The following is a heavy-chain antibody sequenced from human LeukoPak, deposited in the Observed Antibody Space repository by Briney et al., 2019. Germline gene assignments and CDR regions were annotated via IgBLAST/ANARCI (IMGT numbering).Heavy chain of an antibody. D-gene: IGHD3-16*01. CDR2: VKGDGSHT. V-gene: IGHV3-74*01. Sequence: PGGSLRLSCAASGFTFTTYWMHWVRQAPGKGLVWVSRVKGDGSHTNYAESVTGRFTISRDNAKNTVYLQMNSLRAEDTAVYYCARSEYEYGYEHWGLDVWGQGTTVTVSS. CDR1: GFTFTTYW. J-gene: IGHJ6*02. CDR3: ARSEYEYGYEHWGLDV.